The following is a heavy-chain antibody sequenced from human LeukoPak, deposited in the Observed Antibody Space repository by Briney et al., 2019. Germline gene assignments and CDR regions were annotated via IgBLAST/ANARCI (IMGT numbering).Heavy chain of an antibody. CDR1: GYTFTNYG. D-gene: IGHD3-22*01. J-gene: IGHJ4*02. CDR2: ISAHNGNT. Sequence: ASVKVSCKASGYTFTNYGISWVRQAPGQGLEWMGWISAHNGNTNYAQKLQGRVTMTTDTSTSTAYMELRSLRSDDTAVYYCARDSGRWYYDSSGVWGYYFDYWGQGTLVTVSS. CDR3: ARDSGRWYYDSSGVWGYYFDY. V-gene: IGHV1-18*01.